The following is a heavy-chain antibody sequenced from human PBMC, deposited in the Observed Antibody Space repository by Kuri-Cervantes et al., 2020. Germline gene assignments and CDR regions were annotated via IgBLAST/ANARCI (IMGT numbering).Heavy chain of an antibody. D-gene: IGHD3-10*01. CDR2: MNPNSGNT. V-gene: IGHV1-8*02. Sequence: ASVKVSCKASGYTFTGYYMHWVRQAPGQGLEWMGWMNPNSGNTGYAQKFQGRVTMTRNTSISTAYMELSSLRSEDTAVYYCARGGEILLWFGEWHEGDMDVWGQGTTVTVSS. J-gene: IGHJ6*02. CDR1: GYTFTGYY. CDR3: ARGGEILLWFGEWHEGDMDV.